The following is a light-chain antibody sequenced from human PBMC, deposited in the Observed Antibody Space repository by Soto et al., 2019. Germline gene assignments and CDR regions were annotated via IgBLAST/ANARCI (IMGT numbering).Light chain of an antibody. V-gene: IGLV2-14*01. Sequence: QSALTQPASVSGSPGQSITISCTGTSSDVGGYNYVSWYQQHPGKAPKLMIYEVNNRPSGISNRFSGSKSGNTASLTISALHAEDEADYYCNSYTSSTTYVFGTGTKLTVL. J-gene: IGLJ1*01. CDR2: EVN. CDR1: SSDVGGYNY. CDR3: NSYTSSTTYV.